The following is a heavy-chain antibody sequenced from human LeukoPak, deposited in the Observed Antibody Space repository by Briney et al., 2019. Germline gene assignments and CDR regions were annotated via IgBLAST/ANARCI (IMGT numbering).Heavy chain of an antibody. CDR2: ISYDGSNK. D-gene: IGHD3-16*02. V-gene: IGHV3-30*03. Sequence: GGSLRLSCAASGFTFSSYGMHWVRQAPGKGLEWVAVISYDGSNKYYADSVKGRFTISRDNSKNTLYLQMNSLRAEDTAVYYCARGGYVWGSYPNDYWGQGTLVTVSS. J-gene: IGHJ4*02. CDR3: ARGGYVWGSYPNDY. CDR1: GFTFSSYG.